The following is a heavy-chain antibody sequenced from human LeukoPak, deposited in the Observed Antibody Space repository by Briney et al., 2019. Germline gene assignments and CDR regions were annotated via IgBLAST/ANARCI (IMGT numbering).Heavy chain of an antibody. CDR2: LYSDGNT. J-gene: IGHJ4*02. CDR3: ARGVEPQAANPLAY. CDR1: GFTVITND. Sequence: PGGSLRLSCAASGFTVITNDMTWVRQAPGKGLEWVSVLYSDGNTKYADSVQGRFTISRDNSKNTLYLEMNSLSPDDTAVYYCARGVEPQAANPLAYWGQGTLVTVSS. D-gene: IGHD2-15*01. V-gene: IGHV3-53*01.